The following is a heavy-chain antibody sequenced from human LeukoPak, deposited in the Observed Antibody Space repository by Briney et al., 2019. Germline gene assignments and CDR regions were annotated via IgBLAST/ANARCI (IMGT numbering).Heavy chain of an antibody. CDR1: GGTFSSYA. J-gene: IGHJ3*02. CDR2: IIPIFGTA. CDR3: ARRVAAVGFDAFDM. D-gene: IGHD6-13*01. V-gene: IGHV1-69*01. Sequence: GSSVKVSCKASGGTFSSYAISWVRQAPGQGLEWMGGIIPIFGTANYAQKFQGRVTITADESTSTAYMELSSLRSEDTAVYYCARRVAAVGFDAFDMWGQGTMVAVSS.